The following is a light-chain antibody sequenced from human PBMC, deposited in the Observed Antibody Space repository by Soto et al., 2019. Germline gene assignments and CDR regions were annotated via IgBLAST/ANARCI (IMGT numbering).Light chain of an antibody. V-gene: IGKV3-11*01. CDR1: QSVSSY. Sequence: EIVLTQSPATLSLSPGERATLSCRASQSVSSYLAWYQQKPGQAPRLLIYDASNRATGIPARFSGSGSGPDFTLTISSLEPEDFAFYYCQQRSNWPGTFGQGTKLEIK. CDR3: QQRSNWPGT. J-gene: IGKJ2*02. CDR2: DAS.